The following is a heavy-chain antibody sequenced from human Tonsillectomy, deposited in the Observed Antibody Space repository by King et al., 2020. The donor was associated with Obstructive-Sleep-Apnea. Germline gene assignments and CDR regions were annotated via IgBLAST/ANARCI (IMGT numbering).Heavy chain of an antibody. Sequence: VQLVESASELRRPGASVNVSCRASGYTFISNGINWVRQAPGQGLEWMGWINTKTGNPTYAQAFTGRIVFSLDTSVSTAYLQIRSLQAEDTAVYFCARVQSGTTSFDYWGQGTLVTVSS. CDR1: GYTFISNG. D-gene: IGHD1-26*01. CDR3: ARVQSGTTSFDY. V-gene: IGHV7-4-1*01. J-gene: IGHJ4*02. CDR2: INTKTGNP.